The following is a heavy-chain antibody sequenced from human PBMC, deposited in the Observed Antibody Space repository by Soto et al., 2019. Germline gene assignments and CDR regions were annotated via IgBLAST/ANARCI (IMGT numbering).Heavy chain of an antibody. CDR2: IYYSGST. D-gene: IGHD6-19*01. J-gene: IGHJ4*02. Sequence: SETLSLTCTVSGSSISSSTYYWGWIRQPPGKGLEWIGSIYYSGSTYYNPSLKSRGTISVDTSKNQFSLKLSSVTAADTAVYYCTRRGIAVALYSWGQGTLVTVSS. CDR3: TRRGIAVALYS. V-gene: IGHV4-39*01. CDR1: GSSISSSTYY.